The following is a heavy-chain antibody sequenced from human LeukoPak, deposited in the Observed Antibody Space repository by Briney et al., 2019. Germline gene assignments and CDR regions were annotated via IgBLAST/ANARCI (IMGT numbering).Heavy chain of an antibody. Sequence: GGSLRLSCAASGFTFSGSAMHWVRQASGKGLEWVGRIRSEANSYATAYAASVKGRFTISRDDSKNTAYLQMNSLKTEDTAVYYCTRVSMILYFDYWGQGTLVTVSS. D-gene: IGHD3-16*01. CDR3: TRVSMILYFDY. CDR2: IRSEANSYAT. J-gene: IGHJ4*02. V-gene: IGHV3-73*01. CDR1: GFTFSGSA.